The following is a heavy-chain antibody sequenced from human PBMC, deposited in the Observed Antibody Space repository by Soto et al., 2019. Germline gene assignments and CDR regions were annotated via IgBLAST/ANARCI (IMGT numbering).Heavy chain of an antibody. V-gene: IGHV1-2*02. J-gene: IGHJ5*02. D-gene: IGHD2-2*01. Sequence: ASVKVSCKASGYTFTGYYMHWVRQAPGQGLEWMGWINPNSGGTNYAQKFQGRVTMTRDTSISTAYMELSRLRSDDTAVYYCASTSRCSSTSCSIIAFGFDPWPGNPGHRLL. CDR1: GYTFTGYY. CDR3: ASTSRCSSTSCSIIAFGFDP. CDR2: INPNSGGT.